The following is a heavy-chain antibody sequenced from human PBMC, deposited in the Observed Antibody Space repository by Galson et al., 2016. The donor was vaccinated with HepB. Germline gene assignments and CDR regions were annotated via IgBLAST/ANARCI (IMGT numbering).Heavy chain of an antibody. J-gene: IGHJ6*02. V-gene: IGHV3-15*01. CDR2: IKSITDGGTT. CDR3: RYGMDV. CDR1: GLTFSNAW. Sequence: SLRLSCAASGLTFSNAWMSWVRQAPGKGLEWVGRIKSITDGGTTDYAAPVKGRFSISRDDSKNTLYLQMNSLKTKDTAVYYCRYGMDVWGQGTTVTVSS.